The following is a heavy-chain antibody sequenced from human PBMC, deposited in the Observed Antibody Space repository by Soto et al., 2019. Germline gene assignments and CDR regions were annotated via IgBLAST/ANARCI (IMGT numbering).Heavy chain of an antibody. J-gene: IGHJ5*02. D-gene: IGHD3-10*01. Sequence: LSLTCIFSGGXISRYYWNWIRHPPGKGLEWIGYTYYSGSANYNPSLKSRVTISVDTSKNQFSLKLSSVTAADTAVYYCARLWRSYYNSREFAPWGQGTLGTVSS. CDR1: GGXISRYY. V-gene: IGHV4-59*01. CDR2: TYYSGSA. CDR3: ARLWRSYYNSREFAP.